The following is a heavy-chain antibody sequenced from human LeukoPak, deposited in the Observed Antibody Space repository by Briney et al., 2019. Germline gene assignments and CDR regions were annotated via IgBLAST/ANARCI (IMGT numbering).Heavy chain of an antibody. J-gene: IGHJ4*02. V-gene: IGHV1-8*01. CDR2: MNPNSGNT. CDR1: GYTFTSYD. D-gene: IGHD6-13*01. CDR3: ARGYRVAAAGTVKTPAGY. Sequence: ASAKVSCKASGYTFTSYDINWVRQATGQGLEWMGWMNPNSGNTGYAQKFQGRVTMTRNTSISTAYMELSSLRSEDTAVYYCARGYRVAAAGTVKTPAGYWGQGTLVTVSS.